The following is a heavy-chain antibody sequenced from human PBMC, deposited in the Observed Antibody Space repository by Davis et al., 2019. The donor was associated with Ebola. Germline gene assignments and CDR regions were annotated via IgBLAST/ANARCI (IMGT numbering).Heavy chain of an antibody. CDR1: GFTFDDYA. CDR3: ARDRVYFDY. CDR2: ISWNSGSI. J-gene: IGHJ4*02. V-gene: IGHV3-9*01. Sequence: SLKISCAASGFTFDDYAMHWVRQAPGKGLEWVSSISWNSGSIGYADSVKGRFTISRDNAKNSLYLQMNSLRAEDTAVYYCARDRVYFDYWGQGTLVTVSS.